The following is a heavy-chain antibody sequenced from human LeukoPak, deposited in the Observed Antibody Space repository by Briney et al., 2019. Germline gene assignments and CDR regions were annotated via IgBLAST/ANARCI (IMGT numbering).Heavy chain of an antibody. CDR2: IYYSGST. CDR1: GGSISSYY. Sequence: SETLSLTCTVSGGSISSYYWSWIRQPPGKGLEWIGYIYYSGSTNYNPSLKSRVNISVDTSKNQFSLKLNSVTAADTAVYYCARPRANGAYRWAFDIWGQGTMVTVSS. CDR3: ARPRANGAYRWAFDI. D-gene: IGHD4/OR15-4a*01. J-gene: IGHJ3*02. V-gene: IGHV4-59*08.